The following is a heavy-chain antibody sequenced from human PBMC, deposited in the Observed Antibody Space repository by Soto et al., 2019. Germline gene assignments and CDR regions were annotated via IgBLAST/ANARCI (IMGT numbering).Heavy chain of an antibody. D-gene: IGHD3-10*01. Sequence: QVQLVESGGGVVQPGRSLRLSCAASGFTFSSYGMHWVRQAPGKGLECVAVISYDGSNKNYADSVKGRFTISRDNSKNTLYLQMNSLRAEDTAVYYCAKGEWFGQSDYYGMDVWGQGTTVTVSS. CDR2: ISYDGSNK. CDR3: AKGEWFGQSDYYGMDV. CDR1: GFTFSSYG. V-gene: IGHV3-30*18. J-gene: IGHJ6*02.